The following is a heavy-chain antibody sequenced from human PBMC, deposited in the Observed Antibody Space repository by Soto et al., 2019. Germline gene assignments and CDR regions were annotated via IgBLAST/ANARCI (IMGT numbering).Heavy chain of an antibody. Sequence: EVQLVESGGGLVQPGGSLRLSCAASGFTFSSYAMHWVRQAPGKGLEYVSAISSNGGSTYYANSVKGRFTISRDNSKNTLNLQMGSLRAEDMAVDYCARPYGDYLWYFDLWGRGTLVTVSS. CDR3: ARPYGDYLWYFDL. CDR2: ISSNGGST. V-gene: IGHV3-64*01. J-gene: IGHJ2*01. D-gene: IGHD4-17*01. CDR1: GFTFSSYA.